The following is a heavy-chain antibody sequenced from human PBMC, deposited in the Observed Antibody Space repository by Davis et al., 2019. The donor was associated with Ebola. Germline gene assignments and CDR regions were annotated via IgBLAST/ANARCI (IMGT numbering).Heavy chain of an antibody. CDR3: AREVPPGYSGYEVGYYYYGMDV. CDR2: IIPILGIA. V-gene: IGHV1-69*04. D-gene: IGHD5-12*01. CDR1: GGTFSSYA. J-gene: IGHJ6*02. Sequence: AASVKVSCKASGGTFSSYAISWVRQAPGQGLEWMGRIIPILGIANYAQKFQGRVTITADKSASTAYMELSSLRSEDTAVYYCAREVPPGYSGYEVGYYYYGMDVWGQGTTVTVSS.